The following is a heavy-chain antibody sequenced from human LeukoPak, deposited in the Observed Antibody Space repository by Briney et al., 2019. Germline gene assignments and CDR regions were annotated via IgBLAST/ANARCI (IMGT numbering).Heavy chain of an antibody. Sequence: PGRSLRLSCAASRFTFSTCGMHWVRQAPGKGLEWVAVIWNDGGDKYYAESVKGRFTISRDNSQNTLYLQMNSLRAEDTAVYYCARTFRSGDGYKVGYFDYWGQGTLVTVSS. V-gene: IGHV3-33*01. J-gene: IGHJ4*02. CDR3: ARTFRSGDGYKVGYFDY. CDR1: RFTFSTCG. CDR2: IWNDGGDK. D-gene: IGHD5-24*01.